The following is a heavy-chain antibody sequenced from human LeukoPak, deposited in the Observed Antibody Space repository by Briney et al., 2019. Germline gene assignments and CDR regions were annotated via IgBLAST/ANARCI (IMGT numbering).Heavy chain of an antibody. CDR3: ARDFQGGPNDP. V-gene: IGHV4-30-4*01. J-gene: IGHJ5*02. Sequence: PSETLSLTCTVSGGSISSGDYYWSWIRQPPGTGLEWIGYIYYSGSTYYNPSLKSRVTISVDTSKNQFSLKLSSVTAADTAVYYCARDFQGGPNDPWGQGTLVTVSP. D-gene: IGHD2-15*01. CDR1: GGSISSGDYY. CDR2: IYYSGST.